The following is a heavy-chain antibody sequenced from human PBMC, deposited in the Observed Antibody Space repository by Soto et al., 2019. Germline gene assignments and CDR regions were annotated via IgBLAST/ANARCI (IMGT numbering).Heavy chain of an antibody. CDR3: AKSNALTI. CDR1: GFTFGGYW. CDR2: IKEDGTVK. D-gene: IGHD2-8*01. Sequence: EAQVVESGGGLVQPGGSLRLSCAASGFTFGGYWMNWVRQAPGKGLEWVANIKEDGTVKTYVDSVKGRFTISRDNAKNSLYLQMNSLRVEDTAVYYCAKSNALTIWGQGTMVTVSS. J-gene: IGHJ3*02. V-gene: IGHV3-7*01.